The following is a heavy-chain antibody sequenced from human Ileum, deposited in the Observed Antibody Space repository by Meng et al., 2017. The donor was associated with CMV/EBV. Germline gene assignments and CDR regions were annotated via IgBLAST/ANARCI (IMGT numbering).Heavy chain of an antibody. D-gene: IGHD1-14*01. Sequence: QQKLQDSGPGLLKPSNTLSLTCISSGGSLRNNNYFWGWIRQPPGKGLEWIGSVFYSGNSYYNPSLKSRVTISVDTSKNQLSLKVNSVTAADTAVYYCAGVRALITLFDYWGQGTLVTVSS. CDR1: GGSLRNNNYF. J-gene: IGHJ4*02. CDR3: AGVRALITLFDY. V-gene: IGHV4-39*07. CDR2: VFYSGNS.